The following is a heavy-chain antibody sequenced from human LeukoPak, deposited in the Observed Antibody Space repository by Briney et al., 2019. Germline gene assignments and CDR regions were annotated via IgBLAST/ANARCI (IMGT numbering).Heavy chain of an antibody. V-gene: IGHV1-3*04. CDR1: GYTFTSYA. CDR2: INTGNGNT. Sequence: ASVKVSCKASGYTFTSYAMHWVRQAPGQRLEWMGWINTGNGNTKYSQKFQGRVTITRDTSASTAYMELSSLRSEDTAVYYCARDQVSDYDFWSGYYRPPYYWGQGALVTVSS. J-gene: IGHJ4*02. D-gene: IGHD3-3*01. CDR3: ARDQVSDYDFWSGYYRPPYY.